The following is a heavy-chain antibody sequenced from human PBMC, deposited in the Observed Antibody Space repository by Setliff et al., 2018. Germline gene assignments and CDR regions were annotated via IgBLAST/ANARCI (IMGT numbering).Heavy chain of an antibody. Sequence: ASVKVSCKASGYTFTGYYMHWVRQAPGQGLEWMGIIDPSGDYTNYAQKFQGRVTMTRDTSTTTVYMELSSLRSDDTAVYYCVRDGYGSFYYMDVWGKGTTVTVSS. CDR3: VRDGYGSFYYMDV. CDR1: GYTFTGYY. V-gene: IGHV1-46*01. CDR2: IDPSGDYT. J-gene: IGHJ6*03. D-gene: IGHD5-12*01.